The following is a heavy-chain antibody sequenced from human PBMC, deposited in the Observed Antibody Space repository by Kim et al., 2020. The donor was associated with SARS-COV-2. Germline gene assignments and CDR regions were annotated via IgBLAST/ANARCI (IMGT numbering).Heavy chain of an antibody. V-gene: IGHV4-31*03. J-gene: IGHJ5*02. CDR2: IYYSGST. CDR3: ARVLGAITIFGVVIVNWFDP. Sequence: SGTLSLTCTVSGGSISSGGYYWSWIRQHPGKGLEWIGYIYYSGSTYYNPSLKSRVTISVDTSKNQFSLKLSSVTAADTAVYYCARVLGAITIFGVVIVNWFDPWGQGTLVTVSS. CDR1: GGSISSGGYY. D-gene: IGHD3-3*01.